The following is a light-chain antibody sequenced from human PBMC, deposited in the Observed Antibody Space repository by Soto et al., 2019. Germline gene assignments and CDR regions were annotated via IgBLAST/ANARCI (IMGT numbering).Light chain of an antibody. J-gene: IGKJ1*01. CDR2: DAS. Sequence: EVVLTQSPGTLSLSPGERATLSCRASQSLSSTYLAWYQQKPGQAPRLLIYDASNRATGIPDRVSGRGSGTDVTLTISSLEPEDWAVDYGQQRSNWPGTFGQGTKVDIK. CDR3: QQRSNWPGT. V-gene: IGKV3D-20*02. CDR1: QSLSSTY.